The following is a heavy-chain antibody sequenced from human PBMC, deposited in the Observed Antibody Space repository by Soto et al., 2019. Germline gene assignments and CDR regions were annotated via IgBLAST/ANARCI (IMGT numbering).Heavy chain of an antibody. CDR1: GDSVSSNTAA. V-gene: IGHV6-1*01. CDR2: TYYRSNWRH. Sequence: PLQTLSLTCAISGDSVSSNTAAWNWIRSSPSRGLEWLGRTYYRSNWRHDYAVSVKSRITVNPDTSKNHFSLQLNSVTPDDTAVYYCERGVAGSGFDLWGQGTLVTVSS. J-gene: IGHJ4*02. D-gene: IGHD6-19*01. CDR3: ERGVAGSGFDL.